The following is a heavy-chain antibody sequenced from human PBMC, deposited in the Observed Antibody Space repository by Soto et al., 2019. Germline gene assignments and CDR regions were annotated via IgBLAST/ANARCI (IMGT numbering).Heavy chain of an antibody. CDR2: ISWNSGKI. Sequence: EVQLVESVGDLVQPGMSLRLSCAASGFTFDDYAMHWVRQGPGTGLEWVSSISWNSGKIGYADSVKGRFTISRDNAKNSLYLQVNSLRPEDTALYYCAKGGGYSIYHYMDVWGKGTTVTVSS. J-gene: IGHJ6*03. D-gene: IGHD2-21*01. CDR1: GFTFDDYA. V-gene: IGHV3-9*01. CDR3: AKGGGYSIYHYMDV.